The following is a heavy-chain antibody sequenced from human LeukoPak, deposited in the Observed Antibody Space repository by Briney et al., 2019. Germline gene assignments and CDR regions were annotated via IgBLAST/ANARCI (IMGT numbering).Heavy chain of an antibody. D-gene: IGHD6-19*01. CDR2: LSSNGGST. CDR3: ARGSSGWEFAFDD. Sequence: PGGYLRLYCAASGFTFSSYAMHWDRQAPGQELEYVSALSSNGGSTSYANSVKGSFTISRDNSKNTLYLQSGSLKAKDMAVYYRARGSSGWEFAFDDWGQGTLVTVSS. J-gene: IGHJ4*02. CDR1: GFTFSSYA. V-gene: IGHV3-64*01.